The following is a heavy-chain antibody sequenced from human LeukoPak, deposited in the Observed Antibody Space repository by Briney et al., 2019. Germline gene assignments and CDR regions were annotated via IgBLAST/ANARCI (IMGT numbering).Heavy chain of an antibody. J-gene: IGHJ4*02. CDR1: GSTVGTNY. V-gene: IGHV3-53*01. Sequence: GGSLRLSCAASGSTVGTNYMSWVRQAPGKGLEWVSLIYSGSSTYYANSVKGRFTISRDNSKNTVYLQMNSLRAEDTAVYYCARDKGRRFLEWFPYYFDYWGQGTLVTVSS. CDR2: IYSGSST. D-gene: IGHD3-3*01. CDR3: ARDKGRRFLEWFPYYFDY.